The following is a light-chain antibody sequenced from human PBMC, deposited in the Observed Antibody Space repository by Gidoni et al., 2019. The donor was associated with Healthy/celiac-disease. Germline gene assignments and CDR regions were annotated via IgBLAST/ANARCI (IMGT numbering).Light chain of an antibody. V-gene: IGLV2-14*01. CDR2: EVS. CDR1: SSDVGGYNY. CDR3: SSYTSSSTLSV. Sequence: QSALTQPASVSGSPGPSITISCTGTSSDVGGYNYVSWYQQHPGKAPKLMIYEVSNRPSGVSNRFSGSKSGHTASLTISVLQAEDEADYYCSSYTSSSTLSVFGPGTKVTVL. J-gene: IGLJ1*01.